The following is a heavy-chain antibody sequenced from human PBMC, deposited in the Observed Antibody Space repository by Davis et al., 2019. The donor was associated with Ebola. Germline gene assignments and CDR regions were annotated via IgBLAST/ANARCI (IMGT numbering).Heavy chain of an antibody. D-gene: IGHD6-19*01. CDR3: ARGGGWSHLNWFDP. Sequence: PGGPLRSPFAPLGFTVSTNYMSWVRQAPGKGPKGVSVIYIGGSTNYADSVKGRFTTSRDNSKNTLYLQMNSLRAEDTAVYYCARGGGWSHLNWFDPWGQGTLVTVSS. V-gene: IGHV3-66*01. J-gene: IGHJ5*02. CDR2: IYIGGST. CDR1: GFTVSTNY.